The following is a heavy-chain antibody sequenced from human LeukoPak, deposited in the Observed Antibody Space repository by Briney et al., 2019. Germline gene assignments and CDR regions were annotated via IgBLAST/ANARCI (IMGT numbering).Heavy chain of an antibody. Sequence: GESLKISCKGSGYSFTSYWIGWVRQMPGKGLEWMGIIYPGDSDTRYSPSFQGQVTISADKSISTAYLQWSSLKASDTAMYYCVRGRIVVVPAAILDHGMDVWGQGTTVTVSS. CDR3: VRGRIVVVPAAILDHGMDV. J-gene: IGHJ6*02. V-gene: IGHV5-51*01. CDR1: GYSFTSYW. D-gene: IGHD2-2*01. CDR2: IYPGDSDT.